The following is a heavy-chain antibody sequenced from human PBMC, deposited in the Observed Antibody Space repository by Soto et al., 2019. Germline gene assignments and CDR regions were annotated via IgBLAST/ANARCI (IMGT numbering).Heavy chain of an antibody. CDR3: ARDYYGSGSHHPSYCSYMDV. Sequence: QVQLVQSGAEVKKPGSSVKVSCKASGGTFSSYTISWVRQAPGQGLEWMGRIIPILGIANYAQKFQGRVTITAYKSTSTSYMELSSLRTEVTDVYYCARDYYGSGSHHPSYCSYMDVWGKVTTVNVS. J-gene: IGHJ6*03. CDR2: IIPILGIA. V-gene: IGHV1-69*08. CDR1: GGTFSSYT. D-gene: IGHD3-10*01.